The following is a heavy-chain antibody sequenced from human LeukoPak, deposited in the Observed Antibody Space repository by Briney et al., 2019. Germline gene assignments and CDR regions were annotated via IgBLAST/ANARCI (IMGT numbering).Heavy chain of an antibody. D-gene: IGHD5-18*01. CDR3: AKARGLDTAMA. Sequence: AGGSLRLSCAASGFTFSSYAMSWVRQAPGEGLEWVSAISGSGGSTYYADSVKGRFTISRDNSKNTLYLQMNSLRAEDTAVYYCAKARGLDTAMAWGQGTLVTVSS. CDR2: ISGSGGST. V-gene: IGHV3-23*01. J-gene: IGHJ5*02. CDR1: GFTFSSYA.